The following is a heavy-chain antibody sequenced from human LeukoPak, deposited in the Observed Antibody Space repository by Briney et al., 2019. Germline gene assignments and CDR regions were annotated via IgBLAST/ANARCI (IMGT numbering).Heavy chain of an antibody. CDR2: IWYGGSNK. CDR1: GFTFSSYG. J-gene: IGHJ4*02. V-gene: IGHV3-30*02. D-gene: IGHD3-22*01. Sequence: QPGGSLRLSCAASGFTFSSYGMHWVRQAPGKGLEWVAVIWYGGSNKYYADSVKGRFTTSRDNSKNTLYLQMNSLRAEDTAVYYCAKDSYDSSGGTLDYWGQGTLVTVSS. CDR3: AKDSYDSSGGTLDY.